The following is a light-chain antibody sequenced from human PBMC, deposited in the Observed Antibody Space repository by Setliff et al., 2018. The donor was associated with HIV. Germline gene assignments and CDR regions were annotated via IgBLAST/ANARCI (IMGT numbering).Light chain of an antibody. J-gene: IGLJ1*01. CDR2: EVS. CDR1: SSDVGSYNF. CDR3: CSYASTGSFV. Sequence: SVLTKPASVSGSPGQSITISCAGTSSDVGSYNFVSWYQQHPGKAPKLIIYEVSKWPSGVSNHFSGSKSGNTASLTISGLQTEDEAEYYCCSYASTGSFVFGTGTKVT. V-gene: IGLV2-23*02.